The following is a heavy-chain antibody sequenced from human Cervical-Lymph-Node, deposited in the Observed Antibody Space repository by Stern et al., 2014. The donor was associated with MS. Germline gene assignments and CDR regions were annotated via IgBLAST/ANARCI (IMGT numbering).Heavy chain of an antibody. CDR2: IVLGSGHT. CDR1: GFTFSNSA. J-gene: IGHJ4*02. CDR3: ASDNQQQLV. D-gene: IGHD6-13*01. Sequence: QLVQSGPEVRKPRTSVRVTCKPSGFTFSNSAIQWVRQARGLRLEWIGWIVLGSGHTNYAQGLQQRVTITRDMSTRTVSMEVRSLRSEDTAIYYCASDNQQQLVWGQGTLVIVSS. V-gene: IGHV1-58*02.